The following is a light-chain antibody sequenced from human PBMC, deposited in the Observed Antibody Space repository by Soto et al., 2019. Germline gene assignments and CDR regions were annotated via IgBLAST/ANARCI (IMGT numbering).Light chain of an antibody. CDR2: EDN. J-gene: IGLJ3*02. Sequence: NFMLTQPHSVSESPGKTVTISCTRSSRSIASNYVQWYQQRPGSAPTTVIYEDNQRPSGVPDRFSGSIDSSSNSASLTISGLKPEDEADYYCQSYDSSNCWVFGGGTKLTVL. CDR3: QSYDSSNCWV. CDR1: SRSIASNY. V-gene: IGLV6-57*04.